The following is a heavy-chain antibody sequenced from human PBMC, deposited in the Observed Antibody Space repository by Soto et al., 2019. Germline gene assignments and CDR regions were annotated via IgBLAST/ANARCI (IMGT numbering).Heavy chain of an antibody. Sequence: GESLKISCKGSGYSFTSYWIGWVRQMPGKGLEWMGIIYPGDSDTRYSPSFQGQVTISADKSISTAYLQWSSLKASDTAMYYCGKHLYCSGGSGGPPYYYYYMDVWGKGTTVTVSS. CDR2: IYPGDSDT. D-gene: IGHD2-15*01. V-gene: IGHV5-51*01. J-gene: IGHJ6*03. CDR1: GYSFTSYW. CDR3: GKHLYCSGGSGGPPYYYYYMDV.